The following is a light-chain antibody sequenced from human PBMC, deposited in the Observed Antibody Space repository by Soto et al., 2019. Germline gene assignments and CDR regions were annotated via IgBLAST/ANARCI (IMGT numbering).Light chain of an antibody. V-gene: IGLV1-44*01. Sequence: QSVLTQPPSASGTPGQMITMSCSGGSSNIGRRAVNWYQQFPGAAPKLLIYGNDQRPSGVPGRFSGSKSGTSASLAISGLQSDDEADYYCASWDDNLNGYVFGAGTKVTVL. CDR3: ASWDDNLNGYV. J-gene: IGLJ1*01. CDR2: GND. CDR1: SSNIGRRA.